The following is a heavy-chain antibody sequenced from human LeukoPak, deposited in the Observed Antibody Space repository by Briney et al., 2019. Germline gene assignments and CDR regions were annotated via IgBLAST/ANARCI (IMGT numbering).Heavy chain of an antibody. CDR3: ARGRVGATTLVFDY. CDR1: GYTFTGHY. Sequence: ASVKVSCKASGYTFTGHYMHWVRQVPGQGLEWMGWINPNSGGTNYAQKFQGRVTMTRDTSISTAYMELSSLRSDDTAVYYCARGRVGATTLVFDYWGQGTLVTVSS. V-gene: IGHV1-2*02. J-gene: IGHJ4*02. D-gene: IGHD1-26*01. CDR2: INPNSGGT.